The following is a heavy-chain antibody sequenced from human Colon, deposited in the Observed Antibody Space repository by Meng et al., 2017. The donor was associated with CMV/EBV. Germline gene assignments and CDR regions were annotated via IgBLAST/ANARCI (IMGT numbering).Heavy chain of an antibody. CDR3: GRDPGLPNGIHV. CDR1: GFIFNDFA. CDR2: IYGGGGT. D-gene: IGHD1-1*01. J-gene: IGHJ6*02. Sequence: GESLKISCAASGFIFNDFAMHWVRQAPGKGLEWVSVIYGGGGTDYGDSVKGRFTISRDSSQNTVYLQMNGLRAEDTAVYYCGRDPGLPNGIHVWGQGTTVTVSS. V-gene: IGHV3-23*01.